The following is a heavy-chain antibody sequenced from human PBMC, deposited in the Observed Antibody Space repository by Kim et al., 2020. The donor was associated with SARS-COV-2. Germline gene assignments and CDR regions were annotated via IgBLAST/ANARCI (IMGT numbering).Heavy chain of an antibody. Sequence: GGSLRLSCAASGFTFDDYAMHWVRQAPGKGLEWVSLISGDGGSTYYADSVKGRFTISRDNSKNSLYLQMNSLRTEDTALYYCAKGGKWFGELSLFDYWGQGTLVTVSS. CDR3: AKGGKWFGELSLFDY. J-gene: IGHJ4*02. D-gene: IGHD3-10*01. V-gene: IGHV3-43*02. CDR1: GFTFDDYA. CDR2: ISGDGGST.